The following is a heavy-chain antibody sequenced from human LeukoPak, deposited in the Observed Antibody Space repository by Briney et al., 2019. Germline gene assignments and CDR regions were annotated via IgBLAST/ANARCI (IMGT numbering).Heavy chain of an antibody. V-gene: IGHV3-74*01. J-gene: IGHJ4*02. CDR2: INSDGSWT. D-gene: IGHD2/OR15-2a*01. Sequence: GGSLRLSCAASGNYWTHWVRQVPGKGLVWVSHINSDGSWTSYADSVKGRFTISKDNAKNTVYLQMNSLRAEDTAVYYCVSFYETYWGRRTLVTVSS. CDR1: GNYW. CDR3: VSFYETY.